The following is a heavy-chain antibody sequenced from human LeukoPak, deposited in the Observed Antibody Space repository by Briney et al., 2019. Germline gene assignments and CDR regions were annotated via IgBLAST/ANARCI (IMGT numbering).Heavy chain of an antibody. Sequence: SQTLSLTCAISGDSVSSNSATWNWIRQSPSRGLEWLGRTFYSSKWYNDYAVSVKSRITINPDTSKNQFSLKLSSVTAADTAVYYCARALNPLPGTYYFDYWGQGTLVTVSS. D-gene: IGHD2-15*01. CDR2: TFYSSKWYN. J-gene: IGHJ4*02. CDR3: ARALNPLPGTYYFDY. CDR1: GDSVSSNSAT. V-gene: IGHV6-1*01.